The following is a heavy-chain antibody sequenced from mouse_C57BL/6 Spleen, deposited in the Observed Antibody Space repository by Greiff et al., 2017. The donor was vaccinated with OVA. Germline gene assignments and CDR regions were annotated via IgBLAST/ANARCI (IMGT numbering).Heavy chain of an antibody. CDR3: ARGDGTGFAY. D-gene: IGHD4-1*01. CDR2: ISYDGSN. CDR1: GYSITSGYY. J-gene: IGHJ3*01. V-gene: IGHV3-6*01. Sequence: DVQLQESGPGLVKPSQSLSLTCSVTGYSITSGYYWNWIRQFPGNKLEWMGYISYDGSNNYNPSLKNRISITRDTSKNQFFLKLNSVTTEDTATYYCARGDGTGFAYWGQGTLVTVSA.